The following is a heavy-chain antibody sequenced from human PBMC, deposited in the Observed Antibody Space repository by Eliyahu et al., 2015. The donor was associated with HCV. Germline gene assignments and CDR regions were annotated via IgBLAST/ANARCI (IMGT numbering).Heavy chain of an antibody. Sequence: EAQLVESGGGLVQPGGSLRLSCAASGFTFSSSTMNWVRQAPGKGLEWVSSISSTSSTRYYADSVKGRFTISRDNAKNSLYLQMNSLRAEDTAVYYCARGDYYDILTGPYWGQGTLVTVSS. D-gene: IGHD3-9*01. J-gene: IGHJ4*02. CDR2: ISSTSSTR. V-gene: IGHV3-48*01. CDR3: ARGDYYDILTGPY. CDR1: GFTFSSST.